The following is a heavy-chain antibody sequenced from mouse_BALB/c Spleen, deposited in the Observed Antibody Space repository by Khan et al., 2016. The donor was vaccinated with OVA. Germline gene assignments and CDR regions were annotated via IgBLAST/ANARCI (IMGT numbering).Heavy chain of an antibody. V-gene: IGHV9-2-1*01. Sequence: QIQLVQSGPELKKPGETVKISCKASGYTFTDYSMHWVKQAPGKGLKWMGWINTETGEPTYADDFKGRFAFSLETSATTAYLQINNLKNEDTATYFCSSKDFDTVSSWGHGTSVTVSS. D-gene: IGHD1-3*01. CDR1: GYTFTDYS. CDR3: SSKDFDTVSS. CDR2: INTETGEP. J-gene: IGHJ4*01.